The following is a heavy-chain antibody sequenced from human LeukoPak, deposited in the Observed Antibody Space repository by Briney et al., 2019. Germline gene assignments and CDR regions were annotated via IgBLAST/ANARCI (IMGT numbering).Heavy chain of an antibody. Sequence: GTLSLTCAVSGGSIRSSNWWSWVRQPPGKGLEWIGEIYHSGSTNYNPSLKSRVTISVDKSKNQFSLKLSSVTAADTAVYYCARNVGVGSLSAFDIWGQGTMVTVSS. CDR2: IYHSGST. J-gene: IGHJ3*02. CDR3: ARNVGVGSLSAFDI. D-gene: IGHD6-6*01. V-gene: IGHV4-4*02. CDR1: GGSIRSSNW.